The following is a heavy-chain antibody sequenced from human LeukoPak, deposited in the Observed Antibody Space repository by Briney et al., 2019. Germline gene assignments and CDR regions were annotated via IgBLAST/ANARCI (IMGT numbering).Heavy chain of an antibody. V-gene: IGHV1-2*02. CDR3: ARGSSSSPAYYYYYYGMDV. CDR1: GYTFTCYY. Sequence: ASVKVSCKASGYTFTCYYMHWVRQAPGQGLEWMGWINPNSGGTNYAQKFQGRVTMTRDTSISTAYMELSRLRSDDTAVYYCARGSSSSPAYYYYYYGMDVWGQGTTVTVSS. CDR2: INPNSGGT. J-gene: IGHJ6*02. D-gene: IGHD6-6*01.